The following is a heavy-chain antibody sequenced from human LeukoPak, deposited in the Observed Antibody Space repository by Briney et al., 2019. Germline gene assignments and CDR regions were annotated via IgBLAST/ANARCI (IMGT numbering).Heavy chain of an antibody. Sequence: GGSLRLSCAASGFTFDDYAMHWVRQAPGKGLEWVSGISWNSGSIGYADSVKGRFTISRDNAKNSLYLQMNSLRAEDTALYYCAKTHTGIRTSLDYWGQGTLVTVSS. CDR3: AKTHTGIRTSLDY. J-gene: IGHJ4*02. D-gene: IGHD3-10*01. CDR2: ISWNSGSI. CDR1: GFTFDDYA. V-gene: IGHV3-9*01.